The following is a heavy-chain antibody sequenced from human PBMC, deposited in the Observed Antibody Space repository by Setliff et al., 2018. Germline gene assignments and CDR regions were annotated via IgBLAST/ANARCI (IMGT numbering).Heavy chain of an antibody. Sequence: SETLSLTCTVSGGSISGGDYYWSWIRQPPGKGLEWIGYIYYSGSTYYNPSLKSRVTISVDTSKNQFSLKLSSVTAADTAVYYCVRAGWLAQGGFDYWGQGTLVTVSS. CDR2: IYYSGST. D-gene: IGHD5-12*01. V-gene: IGHV4-30-4*08. CDR3: VRAGWLAQGGFDY. CDR1: GGSISGGDYY. J-gene: IGHJ4*02.